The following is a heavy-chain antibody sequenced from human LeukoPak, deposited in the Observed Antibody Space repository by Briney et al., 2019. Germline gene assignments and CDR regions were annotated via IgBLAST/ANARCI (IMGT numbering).Heavy chain of an antibody. V-gene: IGHV3-30*14. CDR3: AREGSGAAPVGYYYYGMDV. Sequence: GGSLRLSCAASGFTFSTYALHWVRQAPGKGLEWVAVISYDGSNKYYADSVKGRFTISRDNSKNTLYLQMNSLRAEDTAVYYCAREGSGAAPVGYYYYGMDVWGQGTTVTVSS. CDR2: ISYDGSNK. D-gene: IGHD1-26*01. J-gene: IGHJ6*02. CDR1: GFTFSTYA.